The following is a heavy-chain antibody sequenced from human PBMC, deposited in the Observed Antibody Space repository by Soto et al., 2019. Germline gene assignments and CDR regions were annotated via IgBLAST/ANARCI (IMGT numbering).Heavy chain of an antibody. CDR1: GGTFSSYA. J-gene: IGHJ6*02. CDR3: ARGNVGIVAPSQSPYYYYYGMDV. V-gene: IGHV1-69*13. D-gene: IGHD5-12*01. Sequence: ASVKVSCKASGGTFSSYAISWVRQAPGQGLEWMGGIIPIFGTANYAQKFQGRVTITADESTSTAYMELSSLRSEDTAVYYCARGNVGIVAPSQSPYYYYYGMDVWGLGTTVTVSS. CDR2: IIPIFGTA.